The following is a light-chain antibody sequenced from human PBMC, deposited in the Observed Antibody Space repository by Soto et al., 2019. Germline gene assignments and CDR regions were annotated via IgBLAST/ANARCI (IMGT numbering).Light chain of an antibody. Sequence: AIRVTQSPSSLSASTGDRVTITCRASQGISSYLAWYQQKPGKAPKLLIYAASTLQSGVPSRFSGSGSGTDFTLTISCLQSEDFATYYCQQYYSYPRTFGQGTKAAI. CDR2: AAS. J-gene: IGKJ1*01. CDR3: QQYYSYPRT. CDR1: QGISSY. V-gene: IGKV1-8*01.